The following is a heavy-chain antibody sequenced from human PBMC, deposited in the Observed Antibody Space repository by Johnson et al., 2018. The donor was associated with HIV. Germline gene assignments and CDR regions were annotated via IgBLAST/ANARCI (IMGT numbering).Heavy chain of an antibody. V-gene: IGHV3-66*01. CDR1: GLSVSGTY. CDR2: IYGGDRT. CDR3: VREGPSERAGFDF. J-gene: IGHJ3*01. Sequence: VQLVESGGGLVQPGGSLRLSCATSGLSVSGTYMSWVRQAPGKGLEWVSVIYGGDRTYYADSVKGRFTISRDNAKNTLYLQINSLRAEDTAVYFCVREGPSERAGFDFWGQGTSVTVSS.